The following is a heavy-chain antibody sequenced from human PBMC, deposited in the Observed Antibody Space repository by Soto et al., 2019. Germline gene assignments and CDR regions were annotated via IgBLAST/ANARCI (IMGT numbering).Heavy chain of an antibody. CDR1: GYSFTSYW. V-gene: IGHV5-10-1*01. CDR2: IDPSDSYT. Sequence: GESLKISCKGSGYSFTSYWISWVRQMPGKGLEWMGRIDPSDSYTNYSPSFQGHVTISADKSISTAYLQWSSLKASDTAMYYCARLQGAHGYCSGGSCRAYYGMDVRGKGPTVTVSS. CDR3: ARLQGAHGYCSGGSCRAYYGMDV. D-gene: IGHD2-15*01. J-gene: IGHJ6*04.